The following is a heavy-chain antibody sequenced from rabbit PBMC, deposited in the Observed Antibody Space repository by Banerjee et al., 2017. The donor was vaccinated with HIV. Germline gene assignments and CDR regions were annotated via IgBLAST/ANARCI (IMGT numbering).Heavy chain of an antibody. J-gene: IGHJ6*01. CDR3: ARDSGTSFSSYGMDL. D-gene: IGHD8-1*01. CDR2: IEGGSSAFS. CDR1: GVSFSSNHY. V-gene: IGHV1S40*01. Sequence: ESGGGLVKPGASLTLTCTASGVSFSSNHYMCWVRQAPGKGLEWIACIEGGSSAFSYYATWAKGRFTISKTSSTTMTLQMTSLTAADTATYFCARDSGTSFSSYGMDLWGQGTLVTVS.